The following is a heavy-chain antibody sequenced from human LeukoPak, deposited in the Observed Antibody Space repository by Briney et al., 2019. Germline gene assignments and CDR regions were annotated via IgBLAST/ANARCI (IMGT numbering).Heavy chain of an antibody. Sequence: ASVKVSCKASGYTFSGYYIHWVRQAPGQGLEWMGWINPNSGGTNYAQNFQGRVTMTRDTSISTVYMELGRLRSDDTAVYYCARGPITGLDYWGQGTQVTVSS. CDR3: ARGPITGLDY. V-gene: IGHV1-2*02. CDR1: GYTFSGYY. CDR2: INPNSGGT. J-gene: IGHJ4*02.